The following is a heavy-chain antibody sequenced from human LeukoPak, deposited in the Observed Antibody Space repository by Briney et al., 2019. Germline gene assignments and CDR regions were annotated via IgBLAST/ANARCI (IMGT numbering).Heavy chain of an antibody. Sequence: GESLRISCEGSGYSFTSYWISWVRQMPEKGLEWMGRIDTSDSYTNYSPSFQGHVTISADKSISTAYLQWSSLKASDTAMYYCARHAEYSSSWDYFDYWGQGTLVTVSS. J-gene: IGHJ4*02. CDR1: GYSFTSYW. V-gene: IGHV5-10-1*01. CDR3: ARHAEYSSSWDYFDY. CDR2: IDTSDSYT. D-gene: IGHD6-13*01.